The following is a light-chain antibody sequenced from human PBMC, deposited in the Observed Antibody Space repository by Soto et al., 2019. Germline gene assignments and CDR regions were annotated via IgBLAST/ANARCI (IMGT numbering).Light chain of an antibody. CDR1: SGHSSYI. CDR2: VNSDGSH. V-gene: IGLV4-69*01. J-gene: IGLJ3*02. CDR3: QTWVSGLWV. Sequence: QPVLTQSPSVSASLGASVKLTCTLSSGHSSYIIAWHQQQPEKGPRYLMKVNSDGSHTRGDGIPARFSGSTSGAETYLTISSLQSEDEADYYCQTWVSGLWVFGGGTKVTVL.